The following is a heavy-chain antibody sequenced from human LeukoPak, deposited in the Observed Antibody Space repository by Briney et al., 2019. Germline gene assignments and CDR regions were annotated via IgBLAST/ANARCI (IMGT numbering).Heavy chain of an antibody. CDR1: GSTLTELS. CDR3: ETDSLKSDYYDSSGYPAFGY. V-gene: IGHV1-24*01. Sequence: GASVKVSCKVSGSTLTELSMHWVRQAPGKGLEWMGGFDPEDGETIYAQKFQGRVTMTEDTSTDTAYMELSSLRSEDTAVYYCETDSLKSDYYDSSGYPAFGYWGQGTLVTVSS. CDR2: FDPEDGET. D-gene: IGHD3-22*01. J-gene: IGHJ4*02.